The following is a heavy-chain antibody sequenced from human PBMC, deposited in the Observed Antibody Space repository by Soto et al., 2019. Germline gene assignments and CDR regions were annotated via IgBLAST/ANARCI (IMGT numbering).Heavy chain of an antibody. CDR2: IYYSGST. Sequence: QVQLQESGPGLVKPSETLSLTCTVSGGSISSYYWSWIRQPPGKGLEWIGYIYYSGSTNYNPSLKSRVTISVDTSKNQFSLKLSSVTAAATAVYYCARTQNYDYIWGSYRYIYFDYWGQGTLVTVSS. CDR3: ARTQNYDYIWGSYRYIYFDY. J-gene: IGHJ4*02. V-gene: IGHV4-59*01. CDR1: GGSISSYY. D-gene: IGHD3-16*02.